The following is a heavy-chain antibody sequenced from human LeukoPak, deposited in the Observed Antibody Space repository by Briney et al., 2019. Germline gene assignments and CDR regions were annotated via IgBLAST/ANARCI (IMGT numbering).Heavy chain of an antibody. Sequence: SETLSLTCTVSGGSISTHYCNWLRQPAGKGLEWIGRIYTSGSTNYNPSLKSRVTMSVDTSKNQFSLKLSSVTAADTAVYYCARDAGSMMTSLDYWGQGTLVTVSS. J-gene: IGHJ4*02. V-gene: IGHV4-4*07. CDR3: ARDAGSMMTSLDY. CDR1: GGSISTHY. CDR2: IYTSGST. D-gene: IGHD3-22*01.